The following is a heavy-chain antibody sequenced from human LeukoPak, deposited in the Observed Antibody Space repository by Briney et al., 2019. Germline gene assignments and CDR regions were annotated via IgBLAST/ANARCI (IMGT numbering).Heavy chain of an antibody. V-gene: IGHV4-59*08. J-gene: IGHJ4*02. Sequence: PSETLSLTCTVSGGSISNYYWSWIRQPPGTGLEWIGYIYCNGSTDYNPSLKSRVTISVDTSENHFSLMLTFVTAADTAVYYCARSPSRDGYNNLILFENWGQGTLVTVSS. D-gene: IGHD5-24*01. CDR3: ARSPSRDGYNNLILFEN. CDR2: IYCNGST. CDR1: GGSISNYY.